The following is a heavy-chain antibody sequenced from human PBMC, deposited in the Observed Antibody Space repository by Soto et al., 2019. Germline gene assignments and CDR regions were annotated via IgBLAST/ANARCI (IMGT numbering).Heavy chain of an antibody. Sequence: EVQLLESGGGLVQPGGSLRLSCAASGFTFSSCAMNWVRQAPGKGLEWVSGISGSGGSTYYSDSVKGRFTISRDNSKNTLYLQMNSLRDEDTAVYYCAKSHDSWSLRSDYWGQGTLVTVSS. J-gene: IGHJ4*02. CDR2: ISGSGGST. CDR3: AKSHDSWSLRSDY. CDR1: GFTFSSCA. D-gene: IGHD3-10*01. V-gene: IGHV3-23*01.